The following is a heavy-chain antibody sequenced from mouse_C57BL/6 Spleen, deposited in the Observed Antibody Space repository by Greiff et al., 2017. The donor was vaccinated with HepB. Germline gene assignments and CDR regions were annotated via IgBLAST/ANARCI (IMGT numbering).Heavy chain of an antibody. Sequence: EVKLVESGGGLVQPGGSLSLSCAASGFTFTDYYMSWVRQPPGKALEWLGFIRNKANGYTTEYSASVKGRFTISSDNSQSILYLQMNALRAEASATYYCARSIWDGYLDYWGQGTTLTVAS. D-gene: IGHD2-3*01. V-gene: IGHV7-3*01. J-gene: IGHJ2*01. CDR1: GFTFTDYY. CDR3: ARSIWDGYLDY. CDR2: IRNKANGYTT.